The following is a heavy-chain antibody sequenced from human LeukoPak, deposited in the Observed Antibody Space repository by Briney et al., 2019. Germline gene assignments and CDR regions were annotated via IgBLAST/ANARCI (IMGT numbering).Heavy chain of an antibody. CDR3: ARALDDPMRWLQPTDHAFDI. V-gene: IGHV4-38-2*02. CDR2: IYHSGST. Sequence: PSETLSLTCIVSGYSISSNYYWGWIRPPPGKGLEWIGEIYHSGSTNYNPSLKSRVTISVDTSTNQFSLKLSSVTAADTAVYYCARALDDPMRWLQPTDHAFDIWGQGTMVTVSS. CDR1: GYSISSNYY. D-gene: IGHD5-24*01. J-gene: IGHJ3*02.